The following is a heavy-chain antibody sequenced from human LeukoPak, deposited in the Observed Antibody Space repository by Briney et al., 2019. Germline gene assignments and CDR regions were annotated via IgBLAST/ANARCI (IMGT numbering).Heavy chain of an antibody. Sequence: GGSLRLSCAASGFTFSSYAMSWVRQAPGKGLEWVSYISSSGSTIYYADSVKGRFTISRDNAKNSLYLQMNSLRAEDTAVYYCARSQWLAGNWFDPWGQGTLVTVSS. CDR1: GFTFSSYA. V-gene: IGHV3-48*04. CDR2: ISSSGSTI. CDR3: ARSQWLAGNWFDP. J-gene: IGHJ5*02. D-gene: IGHD6-19*01.